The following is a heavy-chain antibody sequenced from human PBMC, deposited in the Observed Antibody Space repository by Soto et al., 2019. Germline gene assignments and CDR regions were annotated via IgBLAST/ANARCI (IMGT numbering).Heavy chain of an antibody. V-gene: IGHV3-33*03. CDR1: GSTFSTYA. Sequence: QVQLVESGGGVVQPGTSLRLSCTASGSTFSTYAMHWVRQAPGKGLEWVAVIWDDGRKQCYADSVKGRFTISRDNSKNMLYLQMHSLRVEDMSVYFCATDRGLAPFDNWGQGTLVTVSS. CDR2: IWDDGRKQ. D-gene: IGHD4-17*01. J-gene: IGHJ4*01. CDR3: ATDRGLAPFDN.